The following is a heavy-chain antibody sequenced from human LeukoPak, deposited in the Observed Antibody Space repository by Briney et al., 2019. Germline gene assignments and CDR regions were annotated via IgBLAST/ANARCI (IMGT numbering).Heavy chain of an antibody. Sequence: FLRYYHTNKFSADSVKSRFTISRDNSNNILFLQMNSLRAEDTAVYYCATMQWLDGVDLFDPWGQGTLVTVSS. V-gene: IGHV3-30*02. CDR3: ATMQWLDGVDLFDP. D-gene: IGHD6-19*01. J-gene: IGHJ5*02. CDR2: LRYYHTNK.